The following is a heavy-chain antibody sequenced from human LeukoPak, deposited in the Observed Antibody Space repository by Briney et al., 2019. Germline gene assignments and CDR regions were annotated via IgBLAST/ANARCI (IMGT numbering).Heavy chain of an antibody. Sequence: GGSLRLSCAASGFTFSSYAFHWVRQAPGKGLEWVSVISYHGSNIFYADSVKGRFTISRDNSKNTLYLQMNSLRADDTAVYYCARGDFRLEMSTSIAFDIWGQGTMVTVSS. J-gene: IGHJ3*02. CDR2: ISYHGSNI. V-gene: IGHV3-30*01. CDR3: ARGDFRLEMSTSIAFDI. CDR1: GFTFSSYA. D-gene: IGHD5-24*01.